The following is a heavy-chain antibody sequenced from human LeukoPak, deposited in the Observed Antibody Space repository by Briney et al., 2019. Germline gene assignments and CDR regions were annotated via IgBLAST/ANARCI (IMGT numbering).Heavy chain of an antibody. CDR3: ARGPYYYDSSGYYGA. CDR1: GYTFTSYG. J-gene: IGHJ5*02. Sequence: ASVKVSCKASGYTFTSYGISWVRQAPGQGLEWMGWISAYNGNTNYAQKLQGRVTMTTDTSTSTAYMELRSLRSDDTAVYYCARGPYYYDSSGYYGAWGQGTLVTVSS. D-gene: IGHD3-22*01. CDR2: ISAYNGNT. V-gene: IGHV1-18*01.